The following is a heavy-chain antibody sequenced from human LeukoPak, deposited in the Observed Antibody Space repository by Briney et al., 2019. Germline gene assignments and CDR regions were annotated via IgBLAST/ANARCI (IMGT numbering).Heavy chain of an antibody. CDR1: GFIVSSSY. V-gene: IGHV3-53*01. CDR2: IYSDGTT. CDR3: ATAKLLWFGELLNYFDY. Sequence: GGSLRLSCAASGFIVSSSYMSWVRQAPGKGLEWFSLIYSDGTTYYADSVKGRFTISRDNSKNTLYLQMSSLRAEDTAVYYCATAKLLWFGELLNYFDYWGQGTLVTVSS. D-gene: IGHD3-10*01. J-gene: IGHJ4*02.